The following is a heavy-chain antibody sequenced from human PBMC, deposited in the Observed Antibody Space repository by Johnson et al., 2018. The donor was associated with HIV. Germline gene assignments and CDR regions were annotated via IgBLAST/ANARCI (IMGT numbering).Heavy chain of an antibody. J-gene: IGHJ3*01. CDR1: GFTFSPYW. CDR2: IISDVSSA. CDR3: ARGSRYTYDNDDAYLLHAFDF. V-gene: IGHV3-74*01. D-gene: IGHD3-22*01. Sequence: VQLVESGGGLVQPVGSLRLSCAASGFTFSPYWMHWVRQAPGQGLVWVSRIISDVSSAIYTDSVTGRFTISRDSSKNTLYLQMNSLRVEDTAVYYCARGSRYTYDNDDAYLLHAFDFWGQGTMVTVSS.